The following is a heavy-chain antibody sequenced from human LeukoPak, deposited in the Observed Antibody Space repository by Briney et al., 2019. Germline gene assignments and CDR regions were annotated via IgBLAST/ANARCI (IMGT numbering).Heavy chain of an antibody. CDR1: GGSIGSYY. CDR3: ARAPWGRSDFWSGYPYYFDY. CDR2: IYYSGST. Sequence: SETLSLTCNVSGGSIGSYYWSWIRQPPGKGLEWIGYIYYSGSTNHNPSLKSRVTISVDTSKNQFSLKLSSVTAADTAVYYCARAPWGRSDFWSGYPYYFDYWGQGTLVTVSS. D-gene: IGHD3-3*01. V-gene: IGHV4-59*01. J-gene: IGHJ4*02.